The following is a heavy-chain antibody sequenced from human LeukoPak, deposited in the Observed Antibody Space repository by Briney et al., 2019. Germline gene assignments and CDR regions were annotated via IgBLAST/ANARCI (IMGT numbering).Heavy chain of an antibody. CDR2: INPNSGGT. CDR1: GYTFTDYY. J-gene: IGHJ4*02. CDR3: ARGEVGSSSWFDY. V-gene: IGHV1-2*02. Sequence: ASVKVSCKASGYTFTDYYIHWVRQAPGQGLEWMGWINPNSGGTNYAQKFQGRVTMTRDTSISTAYMELSRLRSDDTAVYYCARGEVGSSSWFDYWGQGTLVTVSS. D-gene: IGHD6-13*01.